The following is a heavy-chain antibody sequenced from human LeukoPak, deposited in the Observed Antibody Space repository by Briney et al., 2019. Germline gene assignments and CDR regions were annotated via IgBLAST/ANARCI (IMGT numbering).Heavy chain of an antibody. CDR2: IKQDGSQK. Sequence: PGGSLRLSCVASGFTLINYGEHWARQAPGKGLEWVANIKQDGSQKYYVDSVKGRFTIAIDNAKNSLYLQMNGLRAEDTAVYYCARDALVRTPRYYFDSWGQGTLVTVSS. J-gene: IGHJ4*02. D-gene: IGHD4-23*01. CDR3: ARDALVRTPRYYFDS. CDR1: GFTLINYG. V-gene: IGHV3-7*01.